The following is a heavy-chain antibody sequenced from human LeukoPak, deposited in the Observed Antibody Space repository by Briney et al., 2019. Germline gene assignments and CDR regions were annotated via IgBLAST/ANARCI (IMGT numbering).Heavy chain of an antibody. V-gene: IGHV4-31*03. D-gene: IGHD4-17*01. Sequence: PSETLSLTCTVSGGSTSSGVYYWSWIRQHPGKGLEWIGYIYYSGSTYYNPSLNSRVTISVGTSKNQFSLKLSSVTAADTAVYYCARETTVTRAFDIWGQGTMVTVSS. CDR3: ARETTVTRAFDI. CDR2: IYYSGST. CDR1: GGSTSSGVYY. J-gene: IGHJ3*02.